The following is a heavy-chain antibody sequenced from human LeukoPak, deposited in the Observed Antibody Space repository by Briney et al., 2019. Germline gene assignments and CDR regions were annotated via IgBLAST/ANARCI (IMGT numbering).Heavy chain of an antibody. V-gene: IGHV4-39*07. Sequence: NPSETLSLTCTVSGGSISSSSYYWGWIRQPPGKGLEWIGSIYYSGSTYYNPSLKSRVTISVDTSQNQFSLKLSSVTAADTAVYYCARSIFDYYDSSGYFVYWGQGTLVTVSS. CDR1: GGSISSSSYY. CDR2: IYYSGST. J-gene: IGHJ4*02. D-gene: IGHD3-22*01. CDR3: ARSIFDYYDSSGYFVY.